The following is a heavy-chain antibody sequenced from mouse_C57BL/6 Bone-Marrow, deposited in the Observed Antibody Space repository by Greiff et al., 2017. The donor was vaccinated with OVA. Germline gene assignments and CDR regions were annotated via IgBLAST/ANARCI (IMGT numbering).Heavy chain of an antibody. J-gene: IGHJ1*03. V-gene: IGHV2-5*01. CDR3: AKKRYFDV. Sequence: QVQLKQSGPGLVQPSQSLSITCTVSGYSLTSYGVHWVSQSPGKGLEWLGVIWRGGSTAYNAAFMSSLSITKDNSKIQVFCKMNSLHADDTAPYDCAKKRYFDVWGTGTTVTVSS. CDR2: IWRGGST. CDR1: GYSLTSYG.